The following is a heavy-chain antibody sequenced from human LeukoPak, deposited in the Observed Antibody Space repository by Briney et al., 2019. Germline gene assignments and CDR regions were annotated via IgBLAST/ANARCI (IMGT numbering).Heavy chain of an antibody. D-gene: IGHD5-24*01. CDR1: GFTFSSYA. CDR2: MSGSGGST. V-gene: IGHV3-23*01. Sequence: GGSLRLSCAASGFTFSSYAMSWVRQAPGKGLEWVSTMSGSGGSTDYADSVKGRFTISRDNSKNTLYLQLNSLRAEDTAVYYCAGDGPPLHYWGQGTLVTVSS. J-gene: IGHJ4*02. CDR3: AGDGPPLHY.